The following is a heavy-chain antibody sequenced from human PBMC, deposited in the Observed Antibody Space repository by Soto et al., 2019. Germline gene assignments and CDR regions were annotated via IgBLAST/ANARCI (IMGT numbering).Heavy chain of an antibody. D-gene: IGHD2-15*01. CDR3: AREYCSGGGCYSFFDY. CDR2: ISYTGST. Sequence: WTWIRQPPGKGLEWIGYISYTGSTNYIPSLKSRVTISVDTSKNQFSLKLSSVTAADTAVYYCAREYCSGGGCYSFFDYWGQGTLVTVSS. J-gene: IGHJ4*02. V-gene: IGHV4-59*01.